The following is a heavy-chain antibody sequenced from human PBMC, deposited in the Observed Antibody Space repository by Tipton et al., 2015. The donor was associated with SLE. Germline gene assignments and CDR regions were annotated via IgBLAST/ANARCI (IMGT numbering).Heavy chain of an antibody. Sequence: QLVQSGAEVKKPGASVKVSCKASGYTFTSYGISWVRQAPGQGLEWMGWISAYNGNTNYAQKLQSRVTMTTDTSTSTAYMELRSLRSDDTAVYYCARVEFAVVVPAASNDMDVWGQGTTVTVSS. J-gene: IGHJ6*02. V-gene: IGHV1-18*01. D-gene: IGHD2-2*01. CDR3: ARVEFAVVVPAASNDMDV. CDR2: ISAYNGNT. CDR1: GYTFTSYG.